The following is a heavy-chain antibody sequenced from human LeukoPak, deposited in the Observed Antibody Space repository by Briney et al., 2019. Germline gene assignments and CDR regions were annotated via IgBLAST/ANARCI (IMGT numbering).Heavy chain of an antibody. Sequence: ASVRVSCKASGYTFTGYYLHWVRQAPGQGLEWMGWISAYNGNTNYAQKLQGRVTMTTDTSTSTAYMELRSLRSDDTAVYYCARGAIFGVVTDNWFDPWGQGTLVTVSS. D-gene: IGHD3-3*01. CDR1: GYTFTGYY. V-gene: IGHV1-18*04. CDR3: ARGAIFGVVTDNWFDP. CDR2: ISAYNGNT. J-gene: IGHJ5*02.